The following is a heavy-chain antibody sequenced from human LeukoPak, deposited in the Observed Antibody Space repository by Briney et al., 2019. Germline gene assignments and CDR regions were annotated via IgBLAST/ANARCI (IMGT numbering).Heavy chain of an antibody. Sequence: GGSLRHSCAASGFIFNNYGLIWVRQAPGKGLQWVSAISNDGGGTTYADFVKGRFTISRDNSKNTLFLQMSSLRAEDTALYYCATGGSGYFADLWGQGTLGTVSS. CDR1: GFIFNNYG. V-gene: IGHV3-23*01. D-gene: IGHD3-22*01. J-gene: IGHJ5*02. CDR2: ISNDGGGT. CDR3: ATGGSGYFADL.